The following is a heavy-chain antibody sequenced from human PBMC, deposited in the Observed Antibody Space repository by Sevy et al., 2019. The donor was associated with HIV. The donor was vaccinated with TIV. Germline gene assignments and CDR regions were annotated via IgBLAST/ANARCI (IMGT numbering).Heavy chain of an antibody. CDR2: ISNSGSTF. CDR3: ARDLPPSATTVPHFDY. J-gene: IGHJ4*01. D-gene: IGHD4-17*01. Sequence: GGSLRLSCTASGFTFSSYEMNWVRQAPGKGLEWVSYISNSGSTFHYSDSVKGRFTISRDKAKNSLYLQMNSLRAEDTAVYYCARDLPPSATTVPHFDYWGRGTLVTVSS. CDR1: GFTFSSYE. V-gene: IGHV3-48*03.